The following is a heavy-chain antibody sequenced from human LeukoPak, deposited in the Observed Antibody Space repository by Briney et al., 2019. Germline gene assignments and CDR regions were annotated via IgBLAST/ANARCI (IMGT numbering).Heavy chain of an antibody. CDR3: ARVEYYDFWSGYMAFDI. Sequence: SETLSLTCTVSGGSISSYYWSWIRQPPGKGLEWIGYIYYRGGTNYNPSLKSRVTISVDTSKNQFSLKLSSVTAADTAVYYCARVEYYDFWSGYMAFDIWGQGTMVTVSS. V-gene: IGHV4-59*01. J-gene: IGHJ3*02. CDR2: IYYRGGT. D-gene: IGHD3-3*01. CDR1: GGSISSYY.